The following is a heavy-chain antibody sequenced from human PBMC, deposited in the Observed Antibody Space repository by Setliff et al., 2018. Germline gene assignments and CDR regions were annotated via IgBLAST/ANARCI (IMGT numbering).Heavy chain of an antibody. CDR1: GFTFSSYA. Sequence: GSLRPPCAASGFTFSSYAMSWVRQAPGKGLEWVSAISGSGGSTYYADSVKGRFTISRDNSKNTLYLQMNSLRAEDTAVYYCAKRGVLEWFSYYYYMDVWGKGTTVTVSS. J-gene: IGHJ6*03. D-gene: IGHD3-3*01. CDR3: AKRGVLEWFSYYYYMDV. CDR2: ISGSGGST. V-gene: IGHV3-23*01.